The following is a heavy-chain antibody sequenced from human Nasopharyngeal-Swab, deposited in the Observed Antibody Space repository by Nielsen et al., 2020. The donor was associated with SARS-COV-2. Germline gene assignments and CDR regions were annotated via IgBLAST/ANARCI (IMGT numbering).Heavy chain of an antibody. V-gene: IGHV3-7*03. CDR3: ARDPGWLQFDY. D-gene: IGHD5-24*01. J-gene: IGHJ4*02. Sequence: GGSLRLSCAASGLTFSSFWMTWVRQAPGKGPEWVANINQDGSQRNYVDSVKGRFTISRDNAKNSLYLQMNSLRVDDTAVYYCARDPGWLQFDYWGQGTLVTVSS. CDR2: INQDGSQR. CDR1: GLTFSSFW.